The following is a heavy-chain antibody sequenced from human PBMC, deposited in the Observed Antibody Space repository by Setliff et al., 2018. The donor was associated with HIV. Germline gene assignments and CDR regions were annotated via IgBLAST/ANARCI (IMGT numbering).Heavy chain of an antibody. Sequence: SETLSLTCTVSGGSIRSYYWGWIRQPAGKGLEWIGRMYTSGVAKYNPSPESRVTMSVDTSKNQMSLELTSVTAADTAVYYCARDPKVEWDLLGAFDIWGQGTMVTVSS. J-gene: IGHJ3*02. CDR2: MYTSGVA. D-gene: IGHD3-16*01. V-gene: IGHV4-4*07. CDR3: ARDPKVEWDLLGAFDI. CDR1: GGSIRSYY.